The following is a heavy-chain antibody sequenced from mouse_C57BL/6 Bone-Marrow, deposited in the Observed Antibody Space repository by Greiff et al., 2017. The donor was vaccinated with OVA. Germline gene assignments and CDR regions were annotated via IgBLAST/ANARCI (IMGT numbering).Heavy chain of an antibody. CDR3: ARSFAY. Sequence: VQLQQPGAELVKPGASVKLSCKASGYTFTSYWMHWVKQRPGQGLEWIGMIHPNSGSTKYNEKFKSKATLTVDKSSSTAYMQLCSLTSEDSAVYYFARSFAYWGQGTLVTVSA. CDR1: GYTFTSYW. J-gene: IGHJ3*01. CDR2: IHPNSGST. V-gene: IGHV1-64*01.